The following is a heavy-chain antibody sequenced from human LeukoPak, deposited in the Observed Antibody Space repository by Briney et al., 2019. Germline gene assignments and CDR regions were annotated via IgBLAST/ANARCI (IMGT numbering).Heavy chain of an antibody. CDR2: IYSGGST. J-gene: IGHJ3*02. Sequence: PGGSLRLSCAASGFTVSSNYMSWVRQAPGKGLEWVSVIYSGGSTYYADSVKGRFTISRDNVKNSLYLQMNSLRAEDTAVYYCARTINNAFDIWGQGTVVTVSS. CDR1: GFTVSSNY. CDR3: ARTINNAFDI. V-gene: IGHV3-53*01. D-gene: IGHD1-14*01.